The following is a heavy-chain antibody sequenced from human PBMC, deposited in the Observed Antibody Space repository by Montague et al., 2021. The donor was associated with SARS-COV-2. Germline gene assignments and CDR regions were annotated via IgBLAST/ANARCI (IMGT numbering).Heavy chain of an antibody. CDR3: AKALYSGGFFFESGSDF. CDR1: GFTFGDYA. Sequence: SLRLSCAASGFTFGDYAINWVRQAPGKGLEWVASISGDGATACYAESVLDRFAISRDNSKNTVLLQMDSLSVKDAAVYYCAKALYSGGFFFESGSDFWGQGTLVTVSS. D-gene: IGHD6-19*01. V-gene: IGHV3-23*01. CDR2: ISGDGATA. J-gene: IGHJ4*02.